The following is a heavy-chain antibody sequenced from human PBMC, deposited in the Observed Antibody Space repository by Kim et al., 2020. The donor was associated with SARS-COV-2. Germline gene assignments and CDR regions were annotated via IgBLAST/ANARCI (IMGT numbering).Heavy chain of an antibody. Sequence: GGSLRLSCATSGFTFSRYALHWVRQAPGRGLEWVAVISSDGTVQQYEDSVKGRFTISRDNSKNTIFLQMNSLTPDDTAVYYCARRDFWSTYPLDYLGQGT. CDR3: ARRDFWSTYPLDY. D-gene: IGHD3-3*01. CDR2: ISSDGTVQ. J-gene: IGHJ4*02. CDR1: GFTFSRYA. V-gene: IGHV3-30-3*01.